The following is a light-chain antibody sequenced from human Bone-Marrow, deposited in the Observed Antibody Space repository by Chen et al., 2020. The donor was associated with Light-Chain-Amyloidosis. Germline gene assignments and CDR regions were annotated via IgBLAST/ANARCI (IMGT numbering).Light chain of an antibody. V-gene: IGLV3-21*02. CDR2: DDS. CDR1: NIGSTS. J-gene: IGLJ3*02. CDR3: QVWDRGSDRPV. Sequence: SYVLTQPSSVSVAPGQTATIACGGNNIGSTSVHWYQQTPGQAPLLVVYDDSDRPSGIPARLSGSNSGNTATLTISRVEAVDEADYYCQVWDRGSDRPVFGGGTKLTVL.